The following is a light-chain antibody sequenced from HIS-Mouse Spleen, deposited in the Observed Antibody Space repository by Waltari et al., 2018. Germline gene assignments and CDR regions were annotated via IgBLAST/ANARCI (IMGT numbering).Light chain of an antibody. Sequence: SSELTQDPAVSVALGQTVRITCQGDSLRSSYASCYQQKPGQAPVLVIYGKNNRPSGIPDRFSGSSSGNTASLTITGAQAEDEADYYCNSRDSSGNHWVFGGGTKLTVL. CDR3: NSRDSSGNHWV. CDR1: SLRSSY. CDR2: GKN. V-gene: IGLV3-19*01. J-gene: IGLJ3*02.